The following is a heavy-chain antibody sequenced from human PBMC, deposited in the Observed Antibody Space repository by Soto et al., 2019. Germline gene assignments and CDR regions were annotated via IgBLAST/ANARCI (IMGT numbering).Heavy chain of an antibody. CDR3: ARSTVTYYYDSSGYSFDY. Sequence: PSETLSLTCTVSGGSISSSSYYWGWIRQPPGKGLEWIGSIYYSGSTYYNPSLKSRVTISVDTSKNQFSLKLSSVTVADTAVYYCARSTVTYYYDSSGYSFDYWGQGTLVTVSS. J-gene: IGHJ4*02. V-gene: IGHV4-39*01. D-gene: IGHD3-22*01. CDR1: GGSISSSSYY. CDR2: IYYSGST.